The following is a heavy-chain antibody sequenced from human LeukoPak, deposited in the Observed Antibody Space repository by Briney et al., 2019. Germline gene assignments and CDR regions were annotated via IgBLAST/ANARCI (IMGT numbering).Heavy chain of an antibody. D-gene: IGHD3-22*01. CDR1: GYSFTSYW. CDR2: IHPGDSDT. V-gene: IGHV5-51*01. CDR3: ARLYYYDSSGYYPRPFDAFDI. J-gene: IGHJ3*02. Sequence: GESLKISCKGSGYSFTSYWIGWVRQMPGKGLEWMGIIHPGDSDTRYSPSFQGQVTISADKSISTAYLQWSSLKASDTAMYYCARLYYYDSSGYYPRPFDAFDIWGQGTMVTVSS.